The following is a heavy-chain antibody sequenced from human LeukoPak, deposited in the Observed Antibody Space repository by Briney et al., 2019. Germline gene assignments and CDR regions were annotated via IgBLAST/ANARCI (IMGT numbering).Heavy chain of an antibody. J-gene: IGHJ3*01. Sequence: SETLSLTCTVSGGSISSYYWTWIRQPPGKGLEWIGDIYSTGSTNYNPYLKRRVAISVDTSKNQFSLKLSSVTAADTAVYFCARVRIGETSYDASDVWGLGTMVTVSS. CDR3: ARVRIGETSYDASDV. CDR1: GGSISSYY. CDR2: IYSTGST. D-gene: IGHD1-26*01. V-gene: IGHV4-59*13.